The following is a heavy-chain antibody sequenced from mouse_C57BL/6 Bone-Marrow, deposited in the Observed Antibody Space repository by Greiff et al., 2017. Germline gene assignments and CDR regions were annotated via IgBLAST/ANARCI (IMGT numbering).Heavy chain of an antibody. CDR2: IHPNSGST. J-gene: IGHJ3*01. Sequence: VQLQQSGPELVKPGASVKLSCKASGYTFTSYWMHWVKQRPGQGLEWIGMIHPNSGSTNYNEKFKSKATLTVDKSSSTAYMQLSSLTSEDSAVYYCARGGGWLPFAYWGQGTLVTVSA. V-gene: IGHV1-64*01. CDR3: ARGGGWLPFAY. CDR1: GYTFTSYW. D-gene: IGHD2-3*01.